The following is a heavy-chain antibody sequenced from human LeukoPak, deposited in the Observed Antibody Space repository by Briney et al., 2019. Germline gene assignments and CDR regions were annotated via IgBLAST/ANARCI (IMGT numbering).Heavy chain of an antibody. V-gene: IGHV3-48*04. D-gene: IGHD3-10*02. CDR1: GFTFNNYN. CDR2: ISGSGSSI. CDR3: ARDDVLSLVISFDL. Sequence: GGSLRLSCAASGFTFNNYNMNWVRQAPGKGLEWVSYISGSGSSIYYADSVEGRFTISRDNAKHSLYLQMNSLRAEDTAVYYCARDDVLSLVISFDLSGRGTLVTVSS. J-gene: IGHJ2*01.